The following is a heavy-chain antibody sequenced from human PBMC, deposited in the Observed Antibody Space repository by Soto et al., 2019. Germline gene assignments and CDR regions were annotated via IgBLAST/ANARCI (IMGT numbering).Heavy chain of an antibody. V-gene: IGHV3-49*03. D-gene: IGHD3-3*02. CDR2: IRGKVSGGTT. Sequence: EVKLVESGEGLVQPGRSLRRSCTASGFTFGDYDMSWFRQSPGKGLEWVRFIRGKVSGGTTEYAASVKGRFTLSRDDSKSIAYLQMNSLKTEDTDVYYCTRHFSRSGGWGQGTLVTVSS. J-gene: IGHJ4*02. CDR1: GFTFGDYD. CDR3: TRHFSRSGG.